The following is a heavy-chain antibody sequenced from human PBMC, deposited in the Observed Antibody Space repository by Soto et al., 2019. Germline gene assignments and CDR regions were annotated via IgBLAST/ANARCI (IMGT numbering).Heavy chain of an antibody. CDR3: SSGGHYFGD. Sequence: VESGGGLVKPGGSLRLSCVASRFTFSDAWMSWLRQAPGKGLEWVGRIKSKPDGGTTDLAAPVKGRFIVSRDNSKNTMYLQMDRLETEDTAVYYCSSGGHYFGDWGQGTLVTVSS. D-gene: IGHD3-10*01. CDR2: IKSKPDGGTT. V-gene: IGHV3-15*01. CDR1: RFTFSDAW. J-gene: IGHJ4*02.